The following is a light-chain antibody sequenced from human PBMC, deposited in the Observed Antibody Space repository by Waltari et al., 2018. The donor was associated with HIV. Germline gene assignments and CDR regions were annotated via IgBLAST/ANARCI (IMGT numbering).Light chain of an antibody. J-gene: IGLJ3*02. Sequence: SVELTQPPSVSVSPGQTASITCYGGKLGGHYASWYQHKQGKSPVLVIYHDTKRPSGSPGRFPGSCSANTSTLTIGGTQALDEAVYYCQPWDSFTGVFGGVTKLTVL. CDR2: HDT. CDR3: QPWDSFTGV. V-gene: IGLV3-1*01. CDR1: KLGGHY.